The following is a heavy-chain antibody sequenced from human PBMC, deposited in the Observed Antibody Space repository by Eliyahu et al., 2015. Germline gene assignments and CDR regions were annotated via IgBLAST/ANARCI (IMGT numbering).Heavy chain of an antibody. CDR1: GDSVTNSAYF. V-gene: IGHV4-39*07. CDR3: ASVNYRAFYGLDV. J-gene: IGHJ6*02. CDR2: IDYPGRA. Sequence: QLQLQESGPGLVKPSQTLSLTCTVSGDSVTNSAYFWAWIRQPPRTGPEWIGNIDYPGRAYYNPSLKSRVSISIATSNNQFSLRLNSVTAADTAVYYCASVNYRAFYGLDVWGQGTTVTVSS. D-gene: IGHD5-24*01.